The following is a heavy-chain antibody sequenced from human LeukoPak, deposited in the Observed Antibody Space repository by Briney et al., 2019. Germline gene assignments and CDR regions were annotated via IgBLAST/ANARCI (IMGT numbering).Heavy chain of an antibody. Sequence: GGSLRLSCAASGFTVSSNYMSWVRQAPGKGLEWVSVIYSGGSTYYADSVKGRFTISRDNSKNTLYLQMNSLRAEDTAVYYCARMDLGSTSYEGFYFDYWGQGTLVTVSS. CDR1: GFTVSSNY. J-gene: IGHJ4*02. D-gene: IGHD5-18*01. CDR2: IYSGGST. V-gene: IGHV3-53*01. CDR3: ARMDLGSTSYEGFYFDY.